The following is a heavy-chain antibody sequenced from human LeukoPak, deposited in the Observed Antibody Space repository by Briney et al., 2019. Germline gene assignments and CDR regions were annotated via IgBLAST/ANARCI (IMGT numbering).Heavy chain of an antibody. Sequence: PGGSLRLSWAASGFTSSAYDMHWVRQITGGGLEWVSTSGTVGDTFYSDSVKGRFTISSGNAKNSLYLQMNSLRAEDTAMYYCSRERRDYYASGAYAYPFEYWGQGTRVAVSS. CDR3: SRERRDYYASGAYAYPFEY. J-gene: IGHJ4*02. V-gene: IGHV3-13*04. CDR2: SGTVGDT. D-gene: IGHD3-10*01. CDR1: GFTSSAYD.